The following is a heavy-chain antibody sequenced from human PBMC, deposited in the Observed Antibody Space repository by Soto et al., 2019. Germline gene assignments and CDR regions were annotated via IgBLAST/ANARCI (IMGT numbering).Heavy chain of an antibody. V-gene: IGHV4-59*01. CDR2: IYYSGST. Sequence: SETLSLTCTVSGDSISSYYWSWIRQPPGKGLEWIGYIYYSGSTSYNPSLKSRVTISVDTSKNQFSLKLSSVTAADTAVYYCARDNRDYYYYGMDVWGQGTTVTVSS. J-gene: IGHJ6*02. CDR3: ARDNRDYYYYGMDV. CDR1: GDSISSYY.